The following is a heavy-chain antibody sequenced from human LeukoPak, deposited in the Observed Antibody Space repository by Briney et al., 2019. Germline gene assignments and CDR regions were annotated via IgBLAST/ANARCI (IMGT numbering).Heavy chain of an antibody. CDR2: VSWNSGTI. D-gene: IGHD1-14*01. CDR3: AKDVAYNRGAFDV. CDR1: GFTLDDYA. J-gene: IGHJ3*01. V-gene: IGHV3-9*01. Sequence: AGGSLRLSCAASGFTLDDYAMHWVRQAPGKGLEWVSGVSWNSGTIDYADSVKGRFTISRDNAKNSLYLLMNSLRAEDTAFYYCAKDVAYNRGAFDVWSQGTMVTVSS.